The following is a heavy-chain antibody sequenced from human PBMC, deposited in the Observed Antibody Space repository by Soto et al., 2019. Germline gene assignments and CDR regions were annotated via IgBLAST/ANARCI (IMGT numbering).Heavy chain of an antibody. J-gene: IGHJ3*02. CDR1: GGTFSSYA. CDR2: IIPIFGTA. CDR3: AHSGYSSGWYFLAPSDAFDI. V-gene: IGHV1-69*13. Sequence: SVKVSCKASGGTFSSYAISWVRQAPGQGLEWMGGIIPIFGTANYAQKFQGRVTITADESTSTAYMELSSLRSEDTAVYYCAHSGYSSGWYFLAPSDAFDIWGQGTMVTVSS. D-gene: IGHD6-19*01.